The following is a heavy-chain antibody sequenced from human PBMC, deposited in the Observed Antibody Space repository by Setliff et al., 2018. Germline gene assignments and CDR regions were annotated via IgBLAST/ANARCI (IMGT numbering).Heavy chain of an antibody. CDR3: ALYSSGYYHYFDY. D-gene: IGHD3-22*01. J-gene: IGHJ4*02. CDR1: GFTFSGFW. CDR2: IKEDGSEK. V-gene: IGHV3-7*01. Sequence: GGSLRLSCAASGFTFSGFWMNWVRQVPGKGLEWVANIKEDGSEKYYVDSVKGRFTISRDNAKDSLYLQMNNVRAEDTAVYYCALYSSGYYHYFDYWGQGTLVTVSS.